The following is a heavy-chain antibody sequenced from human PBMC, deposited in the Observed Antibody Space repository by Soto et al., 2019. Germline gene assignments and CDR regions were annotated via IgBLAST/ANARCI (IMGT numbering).Heavy chain of an antibody. V-gene: IGHV3-23*01. CDR1: GFTFSSYA. CDR3: AKDQIRVVVVAATGGFDY. Sequence: RLSCAASGFTFSSYAMSWVRQAPGKGLEWVSAISGSGGSTYYADSVKGRFTISRDNSKNTLYLQMNSLRAEDTAVYYCAKDQIRVVVVAATGGFDYWGQGSRVTVSS. J-gene: IGHJ4*02. CDR2: ISGSGGST. D-gene: IGHD2-15*01.